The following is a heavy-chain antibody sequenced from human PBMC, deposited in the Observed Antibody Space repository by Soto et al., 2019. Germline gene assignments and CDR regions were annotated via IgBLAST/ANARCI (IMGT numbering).Heavy chain of an antibody. D-gene: IGHD5-18*01. CDR2: IKEDGSEK. J-gene: IGHJ4*02. CDR3: ARDRGYSCFDY. CDR1: GFTFSSSW. Sequence: XESLSLSCAASGFTFSSSWMNWVRQAPGKGLEWVAGIKEDGSEKYYVDFVKGRFTISRDNVENSLYLQMNSLRGEDTAVYFCARDRGYSCFDYWGLGTLVTVSS. V-gene: IGHV3-7*01.